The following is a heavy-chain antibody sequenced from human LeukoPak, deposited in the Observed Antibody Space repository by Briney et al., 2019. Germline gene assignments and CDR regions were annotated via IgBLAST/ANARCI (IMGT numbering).Heavy chain of an antibody. J-gene: IGHJ3*02. D-gene: IGHD1-26*01. V-gene: IGHV3-11*04. CDR2: ISSSGSTI. CDR3: ARVPAIVGATDDAFDI. Sequence: GGSLRLSCAASGFTFSDYYMSWIRQAPGKGLEWVSYISSSGSTIYYADSVKGRFTISRDNAKNSLYLQMNSLRAEDTAVYYCARVPAIVGATDDAFDIWGQGTMVTVSS. CDR1: GFTFSDYY.